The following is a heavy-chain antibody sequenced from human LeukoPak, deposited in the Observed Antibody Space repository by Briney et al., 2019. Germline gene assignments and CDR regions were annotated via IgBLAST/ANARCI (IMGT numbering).Heavy chain of an antibody. Sequence: SETLSLTCTVSGGSISSSSYYWGWVRQPPGKGLEWIGSIYYSGDTYYNPSLKSRVTMSVDTSEKQFSLKLSSVTAADTAVYYCARGVDYYGVWGQGTLVTVSS. J-gene: IGHJ4*02. D-gene: IGHD3-10*01. CDR3: ARGVDYYGV. CDR1: GGSISSSSYY. V-gene: IGHV4-39*07. CDR2: IYYSGDT.